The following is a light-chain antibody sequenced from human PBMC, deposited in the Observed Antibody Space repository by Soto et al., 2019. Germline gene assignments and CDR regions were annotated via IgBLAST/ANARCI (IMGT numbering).Light chain of an antibody. V-gene: IGKV1-17*01. CDR2: AAS. CDR1: QGRSSD. Sequence: EIQMTKSASCLAAWVGDGVTMXCRASQGRSSDLDWYQQKAGKAPKRLIYAASSLERGAPPSCRGRGSATAFTLTISSLQPDDFATYYCQHYNSYSEAFGQGTKVDIK. CDR3: QHYNSYSEA. J-gene: IGKJ1*01.